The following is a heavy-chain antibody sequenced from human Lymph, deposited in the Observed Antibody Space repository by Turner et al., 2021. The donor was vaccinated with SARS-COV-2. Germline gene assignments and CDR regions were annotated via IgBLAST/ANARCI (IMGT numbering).Heavy chain of an antibody. CDR3: AREGYFYDTSRAFDI. Sequence: QVQLVESGGGVVQPGRSLRLPCAASGFTFSNYGIHWVRQAPGKGLEWVAVRWYDGSNKYYADSGKGRFTISRDNSKNTLYLKMNSLRAEDTAVYYCAREGYFYDTSRAFDIWGQGTMVTVSS. D-gene: IGHD3-22*01. CDR1: GFTFSNYG. J-gene: IGHJ3*02. CDR2: RWYDGSNK. V-gene: IGHV3-33*01.